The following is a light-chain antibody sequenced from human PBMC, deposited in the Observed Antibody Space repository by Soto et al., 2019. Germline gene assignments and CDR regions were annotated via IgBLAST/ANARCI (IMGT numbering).Light chain of an antibody. CDR2: GVS. CDR3: SSYATRNTLV. J-gene: IGLJ3*02. CDR1: NSDVGSYDY. V-gene: IGLV2-14*03. Sequence: QSALTQPASVAGSPGQSITISCTGTNSDVGSYDYVSWYQQHPGKGPKLILYGVSNRPSGVSDRFSGSKSGNTAALTISGLQAEDEADYYCSSYATRNTLVFGRGTQLTVL.